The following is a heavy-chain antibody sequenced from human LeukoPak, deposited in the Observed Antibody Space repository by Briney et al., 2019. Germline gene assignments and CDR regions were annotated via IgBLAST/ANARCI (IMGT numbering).Heavy chain of an antibody. V-gene: IGHV4-4*07. J-gene: IGHJ3*02. CDR2: IYTCGLISENT. CDR1: GGSISSQY. Sequence: SETLSLTCTVSGGSISSQYWSWIRQPPGKGREWIGSIYTCGLISENTNYNPSLKIRVTMSVDTSKNQFSLKLRSVTAADTAVYYCARDRYYYDSSGYYSAFDTWGQGTMVTVSS. D-gene: IGHD3-22*01. CDR3: ARDRYYYDSSGYYSAFDT.